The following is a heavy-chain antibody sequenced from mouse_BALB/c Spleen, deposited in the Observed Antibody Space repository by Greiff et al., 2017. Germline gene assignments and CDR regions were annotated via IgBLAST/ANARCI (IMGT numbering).Heavy chain of an antibody. CDR1: GYSITSDYA. CDR3: ARAALRYYYAMDY. J-gene: IGHJ4*01. Sequence: ESGPGLVKPSQSLSLTCTVTGYSITSDYAWNWIRQFPGNKLEWMGYISYSGSTSYNPSLKSRISITRDTSKNQFFLQLNSVTTEDTATYYCARAALRYYYAMDYWGQGTSVTVSS. CDR2: ISYSGST. V-gene: IGHV3-2*02.